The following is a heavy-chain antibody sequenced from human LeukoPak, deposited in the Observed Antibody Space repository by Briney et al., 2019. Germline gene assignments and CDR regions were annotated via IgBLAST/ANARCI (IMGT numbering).Heavy chain of an antibody. Sequence: GGSLRLSCAASGFTFSSYWMSWVRQAPGKGLEWVANIKQDESEKYYVDSVKGRFTISRDNAKNSLYPQMNSLRAEDTAVYYCARDKEVRGVIGGMDVWGQGTTVTVSS. CDR2: IKQDESEK. CDR3: ARDKEVRGVIGGMDV. CDR1: GFTFSSYW. V-gene: IGHV3-7*04. D-gene: IGHD3-10*01. J-gene: IGHJ6*02.